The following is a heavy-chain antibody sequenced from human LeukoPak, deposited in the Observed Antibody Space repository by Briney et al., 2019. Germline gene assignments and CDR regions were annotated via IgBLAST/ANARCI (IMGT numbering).Heavy chain of an antibody. J-gene: IGHJ2*01. CDR3: ARESGGGVLGYFDL. D-gene: IGHD3-10*01. CDR2: TRNKANGYTT. Sequence: GGSLRLSCAASGFTFSDHCMDWVRQAPGKGLEWVGRTRNKANGYTTEYAASVRGRFTISRDDSKKSLYLQMNSLKTEDTAVYYCARESGGGVLGYFDLWGRGTLVSVSS. V-gene: IGHV3-72*01. CDR1: GFTFSDHC.